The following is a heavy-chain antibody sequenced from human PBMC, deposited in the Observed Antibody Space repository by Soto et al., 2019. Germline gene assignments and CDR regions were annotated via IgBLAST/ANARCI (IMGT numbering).Heavy chain of an antibody. J-gene: IGHJ5*02. CDR2: ISAYNGNT. Sequence: ASVKVSCKASGYTFTNFGISWVRQAPGQGLEWMGWISAYNGNTNYAQNFQGRVTMTTDTSTSTAYMELRSLRSDDTAVYYCARGAIFGVVNWFDPWGQGTLVTVSS. CDR1: GYTFTNFG. V-gene: IGHV1-18*01. D-gene: IGHD3-3*01. CDR3: ARGAIFGVVNWFDP.